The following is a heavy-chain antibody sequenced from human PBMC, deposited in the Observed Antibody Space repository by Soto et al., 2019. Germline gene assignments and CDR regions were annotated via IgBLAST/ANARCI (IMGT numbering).Heavy chain of an antibody. V-gene: IGHV3-48*02. J-gene: IGHJ4*02. CDR2: ISSSSSTI. Sequence: EVQLVESGGGLVQPGGSLRLSCAASGFTFSSYSMNWVRQAPGKGLEWVSYISSSSSTIYYADSVKGRFTISRDNAKNSLYLQMNSLSDEDTAVYYCARDCVPYKLTPRALFDYWGQGTLVTVSS. CDR3: ARDCVPYKLTPRALFDY. D-gene: IGHD2-2*01. CDR1: GFTFSSYS.